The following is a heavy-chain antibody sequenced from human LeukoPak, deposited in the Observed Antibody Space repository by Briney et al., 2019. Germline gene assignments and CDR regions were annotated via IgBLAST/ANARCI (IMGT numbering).Heavy chain of an antibody. V-gene: IGHV3-74*01. CDR3: ARVGVTEPPFDY. CDR2: INSDGSAT. Sequence: GGSLRLSCAASGFTFGSPWMHWVRQAPGKGLVWVSRINSDGSATAYADSVKGRFTISRDNAENTLYLQMNSLRAEDTAVYYCARVGVTEPPFDYWGQGTLVTVSS. J-gene: IGHJ4*02. D-gene: IGHD2-21*02. CDR1: GFTFGSPW.